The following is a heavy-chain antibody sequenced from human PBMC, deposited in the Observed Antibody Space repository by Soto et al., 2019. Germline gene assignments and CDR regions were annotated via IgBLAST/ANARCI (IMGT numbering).Heavy chain of an antibody. J-gene: IGHJ5*02. CDR3: ARVGRLCHDNWFDP. V-gene: IGHV1-8*01. Sequence: ASVKVSCKASGYTFTSYDINWVRQATGQGLEWMGWMNPNSGNTGYAQKFQGRVTMTRNTSISTAYMELSSLRSEDTAVYYCARVGRLCHDNWFDPWGQGTLVTVSS. CDR2: MNPNSGNT. D-gene: IGHD3-16*01. CDR1: GYTFTSYD.